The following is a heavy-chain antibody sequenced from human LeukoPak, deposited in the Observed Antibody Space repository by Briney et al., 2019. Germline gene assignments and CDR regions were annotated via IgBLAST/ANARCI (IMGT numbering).Heavy chain of an antibody. Sequence: SETLSLTCTVSGGSISSYYWRWIRQPAGKGLEWIGRIYTSGSTNYNPSLKSRVTMSVDTSKNQFSLKLSSVTAADTAVYYCARDGYCSGGSCYSGYAFDIWGQGTMVTVSS. CDR3: ARDGYCSGGSCYSGYAFDI. V-gene: IGHV4-4*07. D-gene: IGHD2-15*01. CDR2: IYTSGST. J-gene: IGHJ3*02. CDR1: GGSISSYY.